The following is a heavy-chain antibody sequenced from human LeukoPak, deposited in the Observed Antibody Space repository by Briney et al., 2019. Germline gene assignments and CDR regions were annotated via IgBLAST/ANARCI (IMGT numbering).Heavy chain of an antibody. CDR1: GYTFTGYY. D-gene: IGHD3-9*01. CDR3: ARDLSYDILTGYPVYSDY. J-gene: IGHJ4*02. CDR2: INPNSGGT. Sequence: ASVKVSCKASGYTFTGYYMHWVRQAPGQGLEWMGWINPNSGGTNYAQKFQGRVTMTRDTSISTAYMELSRLRSDDTAVYYCARDLSYDILTGYPVYSDYWGQGTLVTVSS. V-gene: IGHV1-2*02.